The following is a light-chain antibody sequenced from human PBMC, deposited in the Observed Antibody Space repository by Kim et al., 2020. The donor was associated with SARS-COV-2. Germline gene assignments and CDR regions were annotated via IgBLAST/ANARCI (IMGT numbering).Light chain of an antibody. Sequence: GQSLTIACTGTGSDVGGYNYVAWYQQDPGKAPKLIIYDVSERPSGISDRFSGSKSGNTAALTISGLQAEDEADYYCSSFYSNTYVVFGGGTKVTVL. CDR1: GSDVGGYNY. V-gene: IGLV2-14*04. CDR3: SSFYSNTYVV. CDR2: DVS. J-gene: IGLJ2*01.